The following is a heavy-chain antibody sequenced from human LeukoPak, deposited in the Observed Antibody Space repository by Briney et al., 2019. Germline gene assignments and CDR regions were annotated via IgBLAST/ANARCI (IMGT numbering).Heavy chain of an antibody. J-gene: IGHJ4*02. CDR1: GFTFDDYT. CDR2: VTWDGGST. CDR3: ATERQKYFDY. Sequence: GGSLRLSCAASGFTFDDYTMHWVRQAPGKGLEWVSLVTWDGGSTFYADSVEGRFTISRDNSKNSLSLQMNSLRSEDTALYYCATERQKYFDYWGQGTLVTVSS. V-gene: IGHV3-43*01.